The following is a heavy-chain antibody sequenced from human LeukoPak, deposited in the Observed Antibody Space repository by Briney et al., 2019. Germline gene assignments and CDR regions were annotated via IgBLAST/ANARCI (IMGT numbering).Heavy chain of an antibody. V-gene: IGHV4-59*01. Sequence: SETLSLTCTVSGGSISSYYWSWIRQPPGKGLEWIGYIYYSGSTNYNPSLKSRVTISVDTFKNQFSLKLSSVTAADTAVYYCARASGHHYFDYWGQGTLVTVSS. CDR1: GGSISSYY. CDR2: IYYSGST. CDR3: ARASGHHYFDY. J-gene: IGHJ4*02.